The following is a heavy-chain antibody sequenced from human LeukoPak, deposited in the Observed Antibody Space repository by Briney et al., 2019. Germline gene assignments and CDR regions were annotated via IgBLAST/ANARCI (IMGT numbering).Heavy chain of an antibody. V-gene: IGHV3-23*01. CDR3: AKSGATGYSSSWGVFDY. Sequence: GGSLRLSCTASGFTFSSYAMTWVRQAPGQGLEWVSSISSSGGNTYYADSVKGRFTFSRDNSRNTLHLQMNSLRAEDTAVYYCAKSGATGYSSSWGVFDYWGQGTLVTVSS. CDR2: ISSSGGNT. J-gene: IGHJ4*02. D-gene: IGHD6-13*01. CDR1: GFTFSSYA.